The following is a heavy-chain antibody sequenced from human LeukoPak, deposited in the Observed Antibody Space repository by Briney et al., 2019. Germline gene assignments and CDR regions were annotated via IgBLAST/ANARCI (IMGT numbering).Heavy chain of an antibody. CDR2: IYTSGST. D-gene: IGHD3-22*01. CDR3: ARVTDPYYYDSYGMDV. J-gene: IGHJ6*02. Sequence: SSETLSLTCTVSGGSISSYYWSWIRQPAGKGLEWIGRIYTSGSTNYNPSLKSRVTMSVDTSKNQFSLKLSSVTAADTAVYYCARVTDPYYYDSYGMDVWGQGTTVTVSS. V-gene: IGHV4-4*07. CDR1: GGSISSYY.